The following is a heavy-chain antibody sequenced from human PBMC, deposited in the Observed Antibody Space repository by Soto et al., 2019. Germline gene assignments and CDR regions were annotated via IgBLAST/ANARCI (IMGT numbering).Heavy chain of an antibody. CDR1: GGTFSSYA. J-gene: IGHJ4*02. D-gene: IGHD3-22*01. Sequence: QVQLVQSGAEVKKPGSSVKVSCKASGGTFSSYAISWVLQAPGQGLEWMGGIIPIFGTANYAQKFQGRVTITADKSTSTPYMELRSLRSEDTAGYYCASGTYYYDSSGYYSPPRFDYRGQGTLVTVSS. CDR2: IIPIFGTA. V-gene: IGHV1-69*06. CDR3: ASGTYYYDSSGYYSPPRFDY.